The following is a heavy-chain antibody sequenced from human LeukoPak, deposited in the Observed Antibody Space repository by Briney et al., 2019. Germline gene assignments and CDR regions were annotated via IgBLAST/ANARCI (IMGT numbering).Heavy chain of an antibody. Sequence: GESLKISCKGSGYSFSSYWISWVRQMPGKGLEWMGRIDPSDSHTNYNPSFQGHVTISADKSISTAYLQWSSLKASDTAIYYCARVVADNWFDPWGQGTLVTVSS. V-gene: IGHV5-10-1*01. J-gene: IGHJ5*02. CDR3: ARVVADNWFDP. D-gene: IGHD2-15*01. CDR2: IDPSDSHT. CDR1: GYSFSSYW.